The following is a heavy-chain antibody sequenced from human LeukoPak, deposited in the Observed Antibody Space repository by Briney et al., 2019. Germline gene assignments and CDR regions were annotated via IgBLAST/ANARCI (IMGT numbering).Heavy chain of an antibody. V-gene: IGHV3-21*01. Sequence: GGSLRLSCAASGSTFSRHSMNWVRQAPEKGLQWVASIDSRSAYIYYADSVKGRFIISRDNAKTSLYLHMNSLRAEDTAVYYCAAYNYGYLADYWGQGMLV. D-gene: IGHD5-18*01. CDR3: AAYNYGYLADY. CDR1: GSTFSRHS. CDR2: IDSRSAYI. J-gene: IGHJ4*02.